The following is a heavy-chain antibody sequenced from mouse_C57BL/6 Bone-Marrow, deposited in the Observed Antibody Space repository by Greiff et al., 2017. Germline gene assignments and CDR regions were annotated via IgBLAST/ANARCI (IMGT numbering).Heavy chain of an antibody. J-gene: IGHJ1*03. CDR3: TRYFDV. CDR2: IDPENGDT. V-gene: IGHV14-4*01. Sequence: VQLKESGAELVRPGASVKLSCTASGFNIKDDYMHWVKQRPEQGLEWIGWIDPENGDTEYASKFQGTATITADTSSNTAYLQLSSLTSEDTAVYYCTRYFDVWGTGTTVTVAS. CDR1: GFNIKDDY.